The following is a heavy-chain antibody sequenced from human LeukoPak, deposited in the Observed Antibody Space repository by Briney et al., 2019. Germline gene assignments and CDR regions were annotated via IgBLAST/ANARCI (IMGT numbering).Heavy chain of an antibody. J-gene: IGHJ6*02. CDR1: GYTFTSYG. D-gene: IGHD3-16*01. CDR3: ARALNGGTKNYYGMDV. Sequence: GASVKVSCKASGYTFTSYGISWVRQAPGQGLEWMGWISAYNGNTNYAQKLQGRVTMTTDTSTSTAYMELRSLRSDDTAVYYCARALNGGTKNYYGMDVWGQGTTVTVSS. CDR2: ISAYNGNT. V-gene: IGHV1-18*01.